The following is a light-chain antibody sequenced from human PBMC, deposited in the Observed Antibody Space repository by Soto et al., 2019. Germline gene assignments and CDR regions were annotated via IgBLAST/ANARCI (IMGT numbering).Light chain of an antibody. CDR1: SGHSSNI. V-gene: IGLV4-60*03. J-gene: IGLJ3*02. CDR2: VENSGNY. CDR3: ETWDFKSWV. Sequence: QLVLTQSSSASASLGSSVKLTCTLSSGHSSNIIAWHQQQPGKAPRYLMKVENSGNYNRGSGVPDRFSGSSSGADRYLTISNLQSEDEADYYCETWDFKSWVFGGGTKLTVL.